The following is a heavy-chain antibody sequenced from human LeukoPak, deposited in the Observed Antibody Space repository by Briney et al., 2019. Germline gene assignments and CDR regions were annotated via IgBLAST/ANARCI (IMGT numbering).Heavy chain of an antibody. J-gene: IGHJ4*02. CDR2: ISGSGGST. D-gene: IGHD3-10*01. V-gene: IGHV3-23*01. Sequence: GGSLRLSCAASGFTFSSYAMSWVRPAPGKGLEWVSAISGSGGSTYYADSVKGRFTISRDNSKNTLYLQMNSLRAEDTAVYYCAKDLVMVRGVIPYFDYWGQGTLVTVSS. CDR3: AKDLVMVRGVIPYFDY. CDR1: GFTFSSYA.